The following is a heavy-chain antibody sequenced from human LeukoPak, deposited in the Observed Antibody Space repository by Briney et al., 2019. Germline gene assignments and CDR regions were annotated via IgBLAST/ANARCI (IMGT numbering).Heavy chain of an antibody. J-gene: IGHJ4*02. D-gene: IGHD2-21*02. Sequence: VSVKVSCKASGYTFTSYGISWVRQAPGQGLEWMGWISIYTGNTKYGEKFQGRATMTRDTSTRTAYMEVRSLRSDDTAVYYCARVRGTALTAYPGYFDYWGQGTLVTVSS. CDR2: ISIYTGNT. V-gene: IGHV1-18*04. CDR3: ARVRGTALTAYPGYFDY. CDR1: GYTFTSYG.